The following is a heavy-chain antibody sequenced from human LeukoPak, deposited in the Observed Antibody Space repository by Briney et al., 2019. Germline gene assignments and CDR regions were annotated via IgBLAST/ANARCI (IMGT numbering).Heavy chain of an antibody. D-gene: IGHD4-17*01. CDR1: GYSISSGYY. V-gene: IGHV4-38-2*01. J-gene: IGHJ3*02. CDR3: AVHDYGDPRSAFDI. Sequence: SETLSLTCAVSGYSISSGYYWGWIRQPPGKGLEWIESIYHSGSTYYNPSLKSRVTISVDTSKNQFSLKLSSVTAADTAVYYCAVHDYGDPRSAFDIWGQGTMVTVSS. CDR2: IYHSGST.